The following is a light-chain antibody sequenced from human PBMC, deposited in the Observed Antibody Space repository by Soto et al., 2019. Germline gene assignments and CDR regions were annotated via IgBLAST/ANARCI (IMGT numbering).Light chain of an antibody. J-gene: IGLJ1*01. CDR1: SSDVGGYNY. V-gene: IGLV2-14*01. CDR2: GVS. CDR3: SSYTSSSTLYV. Sequence: QSVLTQPASVSGSPGQSITMSCTRTSSDVGGYNYVSWYQQHPGKAPKLMIYGVSNRPSGVANRFSGSKSGNTASLTISGLQAEDEADYYCSSYTSSSTLYVFGTGTKLTVL.